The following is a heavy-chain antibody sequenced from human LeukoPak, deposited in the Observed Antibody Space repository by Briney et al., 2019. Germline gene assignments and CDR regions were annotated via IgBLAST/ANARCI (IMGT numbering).Heavy chain of an antibody. CDR2: IYSNGVST. V-gene: IGHV3-20*01. CDR3: ARCSGGDCINDVFDI. J-gene: IGHJ3*02. CDR1: GFTFDDYG. Sequence: GGSLGLSWEAPGFTFDDYGMSGFGQAQGRGLEWFLGIYSNGVSTRYADSVKGRFTISRDNAKNSLYLQMNSLRAEDTALYHCARCSGGDCINDVFDIWGQGTMVTVSS. D-gene: IGHD2-21*02.